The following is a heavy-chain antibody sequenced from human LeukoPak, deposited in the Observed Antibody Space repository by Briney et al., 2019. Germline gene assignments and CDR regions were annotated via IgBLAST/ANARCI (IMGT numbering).Heavy chain of an antibody. D-gene: IGHD3-10*01. CDR3: ARRPLYGSGSYYTTYFDY. CDR1: GYSFTSYS. V-gene: IGHV5-10-1*01. CDR2: IDPSDSYT. J-gene: IGHJ4*02. Sequence: GESLKISCKCTGYSFTSYSISWVRQMHGKGLEWMGRIDPSDSYTNYSPSFQGHVTISADKSISTAYLQWSSLKASDTAMYYCARRPLYGSGSYYTTYFDYWSQGTLVTVSS.